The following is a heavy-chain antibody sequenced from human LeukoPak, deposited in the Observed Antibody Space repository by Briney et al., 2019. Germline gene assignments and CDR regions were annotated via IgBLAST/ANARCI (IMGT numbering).Heavy chain of an antibody. V-gene: IGHV3-74*01. CDR1: GFTVSSNY. CDR3: ARDHYGDYDY. Sequence: PGGSLRLSCAASGFTVSSNYMTWVRQAPGKGLVWVSHVNSDGSSTSYADSVRGRFTISRDNAKNTLYLQMNSLRAEDTAVYYCARDHYGDYDYWGQGTLVTVSS. J-gene: IGHJ4*02. D-gene: IGHD4-17*01. CDR2: VNSDGSST.